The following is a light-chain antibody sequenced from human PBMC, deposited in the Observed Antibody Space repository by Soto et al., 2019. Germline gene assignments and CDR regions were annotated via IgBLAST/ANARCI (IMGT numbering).Light chain of an antibody. CDR3: SSYTSVNLYV. J-gene: IGLJ1*01. CDR2: DVS. CDR1: SSDIGGYTP. V-gene: IGLV2-14*01. Sequence: QSVLTQPAPVSGSPGQSISIACIGTSSDIGGYTPVSWYQQYAGKAPKLIIYDVSSRPSGVSYRFSGSKSGNTATLTISGLQSEDEADYYCSSYTSVNLYVFGTGTKLTVL.